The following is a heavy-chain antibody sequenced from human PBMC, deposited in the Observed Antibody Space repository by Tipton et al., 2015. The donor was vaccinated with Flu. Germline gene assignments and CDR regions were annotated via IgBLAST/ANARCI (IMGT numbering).Heavy chain of an antibody. D-gene: IGHD3-10*01. CDR1: GGSIASRYY. CDR2: VHRTGSA. J-gene: IGHJ4*02. V-gene: IGHV4-38-2*02. CDR3: ARSTYYYGSGSSDF. Sequence: TLSLTCTVSGGSIASRYYWGWIRQPPGQGLQWIGNVHRTGSAYYNPSLQSRVTISVDTSKNHFSLKLSSVTAADTAVYYCARSTYYYGSGSSDFWGQGTLVTFSS.